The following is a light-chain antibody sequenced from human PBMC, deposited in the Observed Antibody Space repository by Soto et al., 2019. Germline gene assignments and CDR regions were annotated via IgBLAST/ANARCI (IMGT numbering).Light chain of an antibody. V-gene: IGKV3-15*01. J-gene: IGKJ1*01. CDR1: QSVSSD. CDR2: GAS. CDR3: QQYNTWPRT. Sequence: ETVMTQSPATLSVSPGERATLSCRASQSVSSDLAWYQQKPGQAPRLLIFGASTRATNIPARFTGSRSGTEFTLTISSLQSEDFAVYYCQQYNTWPRTFGKGTKVESK.